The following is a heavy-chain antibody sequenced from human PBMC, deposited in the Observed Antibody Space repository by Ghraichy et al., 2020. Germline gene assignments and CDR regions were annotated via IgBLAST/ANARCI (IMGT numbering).Heavy chain of an antibody. CDR3: ARHASSSWYDLYYFDY. CDR2: IYYSGST. V-gene: IGHV4-59*08. CDR1: GGSISSYY. D-gene: IGHD6-13*01. Sequence: SETLSLTCTVSGGSISSYYWSWIRQPPGKGLEWIGYIYYSGSTNYNPSLKSRVTISVHTSKNQFSLKLSSVTAADTAVYYCARHASSSWYDLYYFDYWGQGTLVTVSS. J-gene: IGHJ4*02.